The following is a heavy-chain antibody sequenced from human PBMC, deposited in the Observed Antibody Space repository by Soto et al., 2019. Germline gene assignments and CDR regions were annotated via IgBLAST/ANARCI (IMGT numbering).Heavy chain of an antibody. CDR3: AHRHFNKVAYFDY. J-gene: IGHJ4*02. CDR2: VYWNDDK. Sequence: QITLKESGPTLVKPTQTLTLACTVSGFSLSTNGVGVGWIRQPPGKALEWLAIVYWNDDKRYSPSLESRLTIARDTSKNHVVLTMTNMDPVDTATYYCAHRHFNKVAYFDYWGQGTLVTVSS. V-gene: IGHV2-5*01. CDR1: GFSLSTNGVG.